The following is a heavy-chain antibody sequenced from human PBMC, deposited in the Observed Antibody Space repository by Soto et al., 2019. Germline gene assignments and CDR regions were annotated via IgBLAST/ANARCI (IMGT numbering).Heavy chain of an antibody. V-gene: IGHV3-23*01. J-gene: IGHJ4*02. CDR1: GFTFSTSV. CDR2: VSVSSDVT. CDR3: AKTYRSAWHVFDY. Sequence: GGSLRLSCAASGFTFSTSVMSWVRKAPGKGLEWVSSVSVSSDVTYYADSVKGRFTISRDNSKNTLSLQMNNLRAEDTTLYFCAKTYRSAWHVFDYWGQGTQVTVSS. D-gene: IGHD6-25*01.